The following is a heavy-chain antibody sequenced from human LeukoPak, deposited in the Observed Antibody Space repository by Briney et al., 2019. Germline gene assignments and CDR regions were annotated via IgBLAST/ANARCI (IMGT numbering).Heavy chain of an antibody. D-gene: IGHD6-13*01. Sequence: GGSLRLSCAASGFTFSSYAMHWVRQAPGKGLEWVAVISYDGSNKYYADSVKGRFTISRDNSKNTLYLQMNGLRAEDTAVYYCARDSQQLVLDYWGQGTLVTVSS. J-gene: IGHJ4*02. CDR2: ISYDGSNK. CDR1: GFTFSSYA. V-gene: IGHV3-30*04. CDR3: ARDSQQLVLDY.